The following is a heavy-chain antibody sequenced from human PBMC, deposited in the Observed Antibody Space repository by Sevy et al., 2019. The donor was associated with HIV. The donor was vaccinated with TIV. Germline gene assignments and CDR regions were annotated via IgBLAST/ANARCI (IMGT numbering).Heavy chain of an antibody. J-gene: IGHJ4*02. CDR3: ARDRLLYDIDF. D-gene: IGHD2-2*02. CDR1: RFNFSNYA. V-gene: IGHV3-30*04. Sequence: GGSLRLSCAASRFNFSNYAMHWVRQAPGKGLEWVALILNDGSNEHYADSVKGRFTISRDNSQNTVYLQMNSLRPAVTAGFYCARDRLLYDIDFWGQGTMVTVSS. CDR2: ILNDGSNE.